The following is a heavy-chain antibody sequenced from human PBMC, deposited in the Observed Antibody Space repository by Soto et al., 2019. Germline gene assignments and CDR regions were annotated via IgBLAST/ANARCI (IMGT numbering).Heavy chain of an antibody. CDR1: GYTFTGYY. V-gene: IGHV1-2*02. CDR2: INPNSGGT. D-gene: IGHD3-10*01. J-gene: IGHJ5*02. Sequence: ASVKVSCKASGYTFTGYYMHWVRQAPGQGLEWMGWINPNSGGTNYAQKFQGRVTMTRHTSISTAYMELSRLRSDDTAVYYCARPITMVRGALDPWGQGTLVTVSS. CDR3: ARPITMVRGALDP.